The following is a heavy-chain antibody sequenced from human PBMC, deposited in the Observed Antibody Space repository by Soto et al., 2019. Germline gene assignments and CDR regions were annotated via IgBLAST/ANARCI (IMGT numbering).Heavy chain of an antibody. Sequence: SQTLSLNCAIYGDSVSTNTATMDWIRQSPSRGLEWLGRTYYRSKWYNDYAVSVKSRITINPDTSNNQLSLQLNSVTPDDTAVYYCARLIGNSWLDSWGQGTLVTVSS. J-gene: IGHJ5*01. D-gene: IGHD2-8*01. CDR2: TYYRSKWYN. CDR3: ARLIGNSWLDS. CDR1: GDSVSTNTAT. V-gene: IGHV6-1*01.